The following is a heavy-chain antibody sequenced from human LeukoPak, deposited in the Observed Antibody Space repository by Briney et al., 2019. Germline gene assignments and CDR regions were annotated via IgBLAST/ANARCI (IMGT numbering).Heavy chain of an antibody. CDR1: GDSISSGDYY. D-gene: IGHD2-15*01. Sequence: PSQTLSLTCTVSGDSISSGDYYWSWARQHPGKGLEWIGYINYSGTTYYNPSLTSRVTISVDTSKNQFSLKPSSVTAADTAVYYCARTYCRGGTCYSWDYWGQGTLVTVSS. J-gene: IGHJ4*02. CDR2: INYSGTT. V-gene: IGHV4-31*03. CDR3: ARTYCRGGTCYSWDY.